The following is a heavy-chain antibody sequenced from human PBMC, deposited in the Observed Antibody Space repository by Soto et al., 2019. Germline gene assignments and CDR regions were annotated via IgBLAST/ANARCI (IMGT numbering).Heavy chain of an antibody. CDR2: IYYSGST. Sequence: PSGTLSPTFPGSGGSLSSSSYYWGWLRQPPGKGVEWRGSIYYSGSTHYNPSLKSRVPISVHTSKNQVSLKLSSVTAADTAVYYCARFQDEYSNYGGGYYDYYGKDVWGQGTTVTVSS. J-gene: IGHJ6*02. D-gene: IGHD4-4*01. CDR3: ARFQDEYSNYGGGYYDYYGKDV. CDR1: GGSLSSSSYY. V-gene: IGHV4-39*01.